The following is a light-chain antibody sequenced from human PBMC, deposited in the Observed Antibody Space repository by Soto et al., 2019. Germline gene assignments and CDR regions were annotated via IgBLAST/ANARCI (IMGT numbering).Light chain of an antibody. CDR1: QSVSGN. CDR3: QQYNNWPPS. J-gene: IGKJ4*01. CDR2: GAS. V-gene: IGKV3-15*01. Sequence: EIVFTQYQGTLSLSTWEISTLSFTASQSVSGNFAWYQQKPGQASRLLIHGASTRATGIPARFSGSGSGTEFTLTLSSLQSEDFAVYYCQQYNNWPPSLGGGTKVDIK.